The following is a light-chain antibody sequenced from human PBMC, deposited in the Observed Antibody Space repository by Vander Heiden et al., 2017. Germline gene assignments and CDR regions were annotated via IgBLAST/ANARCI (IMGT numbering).Light chain of an antibody. V-gene: IGKV3-15*01. Sequence: EIEMTQSPATLSVSPGERATLSCRASQSVSNSLAWYQQKPGQAPRLLIYGASTRATGVPANFSGSGSGTEFTLTISTLQSEDFAVYYCQQYDSWPTFGQGTKLEIK. CDR3: QQYDSWPT. CDR1: QSVSNS. CDR2: GAS. J-gene: IGKJ2*01.